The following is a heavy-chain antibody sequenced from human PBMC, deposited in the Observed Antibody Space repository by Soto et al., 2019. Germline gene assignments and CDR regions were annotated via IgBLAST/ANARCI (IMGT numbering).Heavy chain of an antibody. CDR1: GGTPSNSA. CDR3: AGGRIVVVGSRAYYGMDV. Sequence: QVHLLLQSGAEVKKPGSSVKVSCKASGGTPSNSAISWVRQAPGQGLEWMGGIIPVFGLVKYAQNFQGRVTSTADESTNTAYMELRSLRPEDTAVYYCAGGRIVVVGSRAYYGMDVWGQGTTVTVSS. V-gene: IGHV1-69*01. J-gene: IGHJ6*02. CDR2: IIPVFGLV. D-gene: IGHD3-22*01.